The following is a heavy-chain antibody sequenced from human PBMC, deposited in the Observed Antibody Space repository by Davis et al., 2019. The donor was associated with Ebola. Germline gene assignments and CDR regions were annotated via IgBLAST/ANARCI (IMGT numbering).Heavy chain of an antibody. CDR2: ISAYNGNT. D-gene: IGHD1-7*01. CDR3: ARDFPAGNTKYHYYVMDV. Sequence: AASVKVSCKASGYTFTSYGISWVRQAPGQGLEWMGWISAYNGNTNYAQNLQGRVTMTTDTSTSTAYMELRNLRSDDTAVYYCARDFPAGNTKYHYYVMDVWGQGTTVTVSS. J-gene: IGHJ6*02. V-gene: IGHV1-18*01. CDR1: GYTFTSYG.